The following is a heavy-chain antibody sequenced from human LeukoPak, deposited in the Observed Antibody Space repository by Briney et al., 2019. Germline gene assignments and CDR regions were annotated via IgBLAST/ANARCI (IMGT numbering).Heavy chain of an antibody. D-gene: IGHD2-15*01. CDR3: ARDIGRWYYFDY. CDR2: ISSGSTTT. Sequence: GGSLRLSCAASGFTFSTYSMNWVRQAPGKGLEWVSYISSGSTTTYYADSVKGRFTISRDNAKNSLYLQMNSLRAEDTAVYYCARDIGRWYYFDYWGQGTLATVSS. J-gene: IGHJ4*02. CDR1: GFTFSTYS. V-gene: IGHV3-48*04.